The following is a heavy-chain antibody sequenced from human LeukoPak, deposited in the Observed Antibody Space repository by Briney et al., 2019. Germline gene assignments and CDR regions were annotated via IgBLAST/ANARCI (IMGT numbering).Heavy chain of an antibody. V-gene: IGHV3-30*02. Sequence: GGSLRLSCAASGFTFSSYGMHWVRQAPGKGLEWVAFIRYDGSNKYYADSVKGRLTISRDNSKNTLYLQMNSLRAEDTAVYYCAKILTIYCSSTSCFDYWGQGTLVTVSS. CDR3: AKILTIYCSSTSCFDY. CDR2: IRYDGSNK. D-gene: IGHD2-2*01. J-gene: IGHJ4*02. CDR1: GFTFSSYG.